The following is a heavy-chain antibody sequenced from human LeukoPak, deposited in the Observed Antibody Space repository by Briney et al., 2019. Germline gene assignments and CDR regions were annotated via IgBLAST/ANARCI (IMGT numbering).Heavy chain of an antibody. CDR1: GFTFSSYS. D-gene: IGHD6-19*01. J-gene: IGHJ4*02. Sequence: NPGGSLRLSCAASGFTFSSYSMNWVRQAPGKGLEWVSSISSSSSYIYYADSVKGRFTISRDNAKNSLYLQMNSLRAEDTAVYYCARDINSSGWYYLDYWGQGTLVTVSS. CDR3: ARDINSSGWYYLDY. V-gene: IGHV3-21*01. CDR2: ISSSSSYI.